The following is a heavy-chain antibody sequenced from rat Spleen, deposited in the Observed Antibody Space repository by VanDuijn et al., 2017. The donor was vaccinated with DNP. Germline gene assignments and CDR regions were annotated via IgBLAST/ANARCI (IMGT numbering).Heavy chain of an antibody. CDR1: GYSITSNY. D-gene: IGHD3-8*01. V-gene: IGHV3-1*01. Sequence: EVQLQESGSGLVKPSQSLSLTCSVTGYSITSNYWGWIRRFPGNQMEWIGHINYSGYTSYNPSLKSRVSISRDTSKNQFFLHLNSVTTEDTATYYCARGHPPRGFDYWGQGVLVSVSS. J-gene: IGHJ2*01. CDR3: ARGHPPRGFDY. CDR2: INYSGYT.